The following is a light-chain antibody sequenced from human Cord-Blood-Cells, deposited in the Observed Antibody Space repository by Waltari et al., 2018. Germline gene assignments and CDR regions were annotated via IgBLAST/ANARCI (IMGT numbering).Light chain of an antibody. CDR2: GAS. J-gene: IGKJ2*01. V-gene: IGKV3-15*01. Sequence: EIVMTPSPATLSVSPGERATLSCRASQSVSSNLAWYQQKPGQAPRLLIYGASTRATGIPARFSGSGSGTEFTLTISSLQSEDFAVYYCQQYNNWDTFGQGTKLEIK. CDR1: QSVSSN. CDR3: QQYNNWDT.